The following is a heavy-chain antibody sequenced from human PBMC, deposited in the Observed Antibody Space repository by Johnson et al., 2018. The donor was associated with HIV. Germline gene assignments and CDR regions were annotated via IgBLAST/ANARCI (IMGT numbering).Heavy chain of an antibody. D-gene: IGHD3-22*01. CDR2: IRYDGGNK. CDR1: GFTFSSSG. Sequence: QVQLVESGGGLVQPGGSLRLSCAASGFTFSSSGMHWVRQAPGKGLEWVAFIRYDGGNKDYAGSVKGRFTISRDNSKNTLYLQMNSLRAEDTAVYYCAKIRITMIVVVEGVDAFDIWGQGTMVTVSS. CDR3: AKIRITMIVVVEGVDAFDI. V-gene: IGHV3-30*02. J-gene: IGHJ3*02.